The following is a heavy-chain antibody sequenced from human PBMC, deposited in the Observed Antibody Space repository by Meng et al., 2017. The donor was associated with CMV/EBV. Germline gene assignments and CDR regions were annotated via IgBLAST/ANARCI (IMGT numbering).Heavy chain of an antibody. Sequence: HGQRVQSVAEVKKTGASVKVSCKASGYNFSSYGISWVRQAPGQGLEWMGWISGYNGQTKYAQKFQGRVTMTTDTPTSTAYMELRSLRSDDTAVYYCARAPIISGGDCSHWGQGTLVTVSS. CDR1: GYNFSSYG. CDR3: ARAPIISGGDCSH. CDR2: ISGYNGQT. J-gene: IGHJ4*02. V-gene: IGHV1-18*01. D-gene: IGHD2-21*02.